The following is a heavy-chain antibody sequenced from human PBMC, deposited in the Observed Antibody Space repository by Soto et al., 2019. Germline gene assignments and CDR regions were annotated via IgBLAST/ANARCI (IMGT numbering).Heavy chain of an antibody. CDR1: GYSFAGYW. J-gene: IGHJ4*02. Sequence: PGESLKISCKGSGYSFAGYWITWVRQKPGRGLEWMGRIDPSDSQTYYSPSFRGHVTISATKSITTVFLQWSSLRASDTAMYYCARQIYDSDTGPNFQYYFDSWGQGTPVTVSS. CDR2: IDPSDSQT. CDR3: ARQIYDSDTGPNFQYYFDS. V-gene: IGHV5-10-1*01. D-gene: IGHD3-22*01.